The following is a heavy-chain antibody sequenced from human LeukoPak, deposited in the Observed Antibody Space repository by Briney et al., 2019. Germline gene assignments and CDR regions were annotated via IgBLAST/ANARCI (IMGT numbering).Heavy chain of an antibody. J-gene: IGHJ5*02. D-gene: IGHD7-27*01. Sequence: GGSLRLSCAASGFSFSNYGMHWVRQAPGKGPEWVAFIRSQGFNKYYADSVKGRFTISRDNSKNTLYLQMNSLKAEDTAVYYCAKDLMQQPWGNYFDPWGQGTLVSVSS. V-gene: IGHV3-30*02. CDR1: GFSFSNYG. CDR3: AKDLMQQPWGNYFDP. CDR2: IRSQGFNK.